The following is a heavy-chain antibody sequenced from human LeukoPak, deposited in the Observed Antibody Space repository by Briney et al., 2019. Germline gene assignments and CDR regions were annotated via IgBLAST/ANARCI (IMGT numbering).Heavy chain of an antibody. CDR3: ARDFCSSTSCLLAYYYYGMDV. D-gene: IGHD2-2*01. J-gene: IGHJ6*02. CDR1: GISFSGSW. CDR2: INEDGSVT. V-gene: IGHV3-7*01. Sequence: GGSLRLSCVVSGISFSGSWMTWVRQAPGRGLESVANINEDGSVTYFVDSVKGRFAISRDNAKNSLYLQMNSLRAEDTAVYYCARDFCSSTSCLLAYYYYGMDVWGQGTTVTVSS.